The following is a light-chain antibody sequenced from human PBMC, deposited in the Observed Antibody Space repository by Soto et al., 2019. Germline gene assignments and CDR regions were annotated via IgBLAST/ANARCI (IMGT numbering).Light chain of an antibody. V-gene: IGLV2-8*01. CDR2: EIN. J-gene: IGLJ1*01. CDR3: SSCAGSNNCPDG. CDR1: SSDVGAYDY. Sequence: QSALTQPPSASGSPGQSVTISCTGTSSDVGAYDYVSWYQQHPGKAPKLMIYEINKRPSGVPDRFSGSKSGNTASLTVSGLQGEDEADYYCSSCAGSNNCPDGFGTGTKLTVL.